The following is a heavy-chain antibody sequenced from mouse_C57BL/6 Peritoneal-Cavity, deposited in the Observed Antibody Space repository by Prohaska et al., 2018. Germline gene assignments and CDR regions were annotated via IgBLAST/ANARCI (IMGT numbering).Heavy chain of an antibody. CDR1: GYTFTGYW. Sequence: QVQLQQSGAELMKPGASVKLSCKATGYTFTGYWIEWVKQRPGHGLEWIGEILPGRGSTNYNEKLKGKATFTADTSSNTAYMQLSSLTTEDSAIYYCARKGSYWYFDVWGTGTTVTVSS. V-gene: IGHV1-9*01. J-gene: IGHJ1*03. CDR3: ARKGSYWYFDV. CDR2: ILPGRGST.